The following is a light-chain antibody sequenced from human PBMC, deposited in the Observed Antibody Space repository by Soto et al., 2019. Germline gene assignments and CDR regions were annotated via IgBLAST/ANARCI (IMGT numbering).Light chain of an antibody. Sequence: QSVLTQPPSASGSPGQSVTISCTGTGSDVGGYNYVSWYQQHPGKAPKVIIYEVSKRPSGVPDRFSGSKSGSTASLTVSGLQAEDEADYYCSSYAVTNIFVFGTGTKVTVL. J-gene: IGLJ1*01. CDR3: SSYAVTNIFV. V-gene: IGLV2-8*01. CDR1: GSDVGGYNY. CDR2: EVS.